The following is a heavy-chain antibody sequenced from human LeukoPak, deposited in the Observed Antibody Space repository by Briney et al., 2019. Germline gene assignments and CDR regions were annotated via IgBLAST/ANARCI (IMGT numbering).Heavy chain of an antibody. V-gene: IGHV3-30*18. CDR2: ISYDGSNK. CDR1: GFTFSSYG. D-gene: IGHD6-13*01. CDR3: AKDGSSWYYFDY. J-gene: IGHJ4*02. Sequence: GGSLRLSCAASGFTFSSYGMHWVRQAPGKGLEWVAVISYDGSNKYYADSVKGRFTISRDNSKNTLYLQMNSLRAEDTAVYYCAKDGSSWYYFDYWGQGTRVTVSS.